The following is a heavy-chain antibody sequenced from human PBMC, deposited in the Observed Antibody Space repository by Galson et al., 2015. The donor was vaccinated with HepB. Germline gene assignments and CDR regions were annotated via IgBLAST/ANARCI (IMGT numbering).Heavy chain of an antibody. J-gene: IGHJ4*02. CDR2: IHTNCGDT. CDR3: AREATGYFDY. D-gene: IGHD5-24*01. Sequence: SVKVSCKASGYTFTNYGLSWVRQAPGQGLEWMGWIHTNCGDTTYAQKFQGRVTMTTDTSTSTASMELTSLRSDDTAVYYCAREATGYFDYWGQGTLVTVSS. V-gene: IGHV1-18*04. CDR1: GYTFTNYG.